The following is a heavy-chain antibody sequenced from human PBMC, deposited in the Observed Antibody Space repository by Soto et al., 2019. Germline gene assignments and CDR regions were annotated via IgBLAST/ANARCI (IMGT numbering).Heavy chain of an antibody. D-gene: IGHD1-26*01. Sequence: KTSETLSLTCTVSGGSISSSSYYWGWIRQPPGKGLEWIGSIYYSGSTYYNPSLKSRVTISVDTSKNQFSLKLSSVTAADTAVYYCARHGDGGSYYVFDYWGQGTLVTVSS. V-gene: IGHV4-39*01. CDR2: IYYSGST. J-gene: IGHJ4*02. CDR1: GGSISSSSYY. CDR3: ARHGDGGSYYVFDY.